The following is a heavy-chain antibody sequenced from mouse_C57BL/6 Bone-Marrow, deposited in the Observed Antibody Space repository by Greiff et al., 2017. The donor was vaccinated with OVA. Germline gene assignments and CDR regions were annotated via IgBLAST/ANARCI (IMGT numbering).Heavy chain of an antibody. D-gene: IGHD1-1*01. J-gene: IGHJ2*01. CDR3: ARCITTVVYFDY. V-gene: IGHV1-26*01. CDR1: GYTFTDYY. Sequence: VQLKESGPELVKPGASVKISCKASGYTFTDYYMNWVKQSHGKSLEWIGDINPNNGGTSYNQKFKGKATLTVDKSSSTAYMELRSLTSEDSAVYYCARCITTVVYFDYWGQGTTLTVSS. CDR2: INPNNGGT.